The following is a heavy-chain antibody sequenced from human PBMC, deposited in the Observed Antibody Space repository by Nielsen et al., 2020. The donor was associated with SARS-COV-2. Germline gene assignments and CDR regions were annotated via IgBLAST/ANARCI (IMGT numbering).Heavy chain of an antibody. D-gene: IGHD5-12*01. Sequence: ASVKVSCKASGYTFTGYYMHWVRQAPGQGLEWMGWINPNSGGTNYAQKFQGWVTMTRDTSISTAYMELSRLRSDDTAVYYCARLLLRGYSIYYYGMDVWGQGTTVTVSS. J-gene: IGHJ6*02. V-gene: IGHV1-2*04. CDR2: INPNSGGT. CDR3: ARLLLRGYSIYYYGMDV. CDR1: GYTFTGYY.